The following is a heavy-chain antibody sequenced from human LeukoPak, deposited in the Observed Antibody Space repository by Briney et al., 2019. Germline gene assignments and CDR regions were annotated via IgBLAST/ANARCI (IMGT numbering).Heavy chain of an antibody. CDR3: ARDIVSGDYGDYGIDY. V-gene: IGHV1-18*01. CDR2: ISAYNGNT. CDR1: GYTFTSYG. Sequence: ASVKVSCKTSGYTFTSYGISWVRQAPGQGLEWMGWISAYNGNTNYAQKLQGRVTMTTDTSTSTAYMELRSLRSDDTAVYYCARDIVSGDYGDYGIDYWGQGTLVTVSS. D-gene: IGHD4-17*01. J-gene: IGHJ4*02.